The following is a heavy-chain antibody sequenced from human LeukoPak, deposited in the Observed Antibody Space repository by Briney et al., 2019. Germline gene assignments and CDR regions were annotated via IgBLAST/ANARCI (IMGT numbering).Heavy chain of an antibody. CDR1: GYTLSSYA. CDR3: ARGSDYGGNPFDY. V-gene: IGHV3-64*01. CDR2: ISSNGGST. D-gene: IGHD4-17*01. J-gene: IGHJ4*02. Sequence: GGSLRLSCAASGYTLSSYAVHWVRQAPGKGLEYVSAISSNGGSTYYANSVKGRFTISRDNSKNTLYLQMGSLRAEDMAVYYCARGSDYGGNPFDYWGQGTLVTVSS.